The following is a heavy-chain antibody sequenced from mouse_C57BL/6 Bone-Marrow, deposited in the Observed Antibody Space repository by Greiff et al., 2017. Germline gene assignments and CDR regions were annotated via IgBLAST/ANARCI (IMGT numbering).Heavy chain of an antibody. J-gene: IGHJ1*03. D-gene: IGHD2-2*01. CDR3: ARRATMFTFWYFDV. Sequence: EVNLVESGGGLVKPGGSLKLSCAASGFTFSSYAMSWVRQTPEKRLEWVATISDGGSYTYYPDNVKGRFTISRDNAKNNLYLQMSHLKSEDTAIFYCARRATMFTFWYFDVGGTGTTVTVST. V-gene: IGHV5-4*03. CDR1: GFTFSSYA. CDR2: ISDGGSYT.